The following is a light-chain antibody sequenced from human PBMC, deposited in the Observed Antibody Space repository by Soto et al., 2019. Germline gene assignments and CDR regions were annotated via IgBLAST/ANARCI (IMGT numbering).Light chain of an antibody. J-gene: IGLJ1*01. CDR3: SSYTSSTTLV. CDR2: DVY. Sequence: SSLTRPASVSASPGQSITISCPGTRGDIGGYNYVSWYQQHPGKAPKLMIYDVYHRPSGVSNRFSASKSGNTASLTISGLQAEDEADYYCSSYTSSTTLVFGTGTKVTVL. CDR1: RGDIGGYNY. V-gene: IGLV2-14*03.